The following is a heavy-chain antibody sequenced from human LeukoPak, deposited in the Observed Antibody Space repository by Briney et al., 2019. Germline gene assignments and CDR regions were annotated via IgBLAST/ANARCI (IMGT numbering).Heavy chain of an antibody. CDR2: IYYSGST. D-gene: IGHD4-17*01. V-gene: IGHV4-59*01. Sequence: PSETLSLTCTFSGGSISSYYWSWIRQPPGKGLEWIGYIYYSGSTNYNPSLKSRVTISVDTSKNQFSLKLSSVTAADTAVYYCARATYGEGVHYWGQGTLVTVSS. J-gene: IGHJ4*02. CDR3: ARATYGEGVHY. CDR1: GGSISSYY.